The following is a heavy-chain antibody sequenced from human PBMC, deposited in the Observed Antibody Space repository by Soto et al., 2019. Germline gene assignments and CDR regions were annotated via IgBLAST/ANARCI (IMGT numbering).Heavy chain of an antibody. CDR1: GFTFSIYG. CDR2: ISYDGSNK. CDR3: AKDRDFHFDY. D-gene: IGHD3-10*01. J-gene: IGHJ4*02. Sequence: SLRLSCAASGFTFSIYGMHWVRQAPGKGLEWVAVISYDGSNKYYADSVKGRFTISRDNSKNTLYLQMNSLRAEDTAVYYCAKDRDFHFDYWGQGTLVTVSS. V-gene: IGHV3-30*18.